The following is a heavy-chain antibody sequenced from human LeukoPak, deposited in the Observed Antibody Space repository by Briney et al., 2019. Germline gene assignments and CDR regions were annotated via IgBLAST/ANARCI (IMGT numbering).Heavy chain of an antibody. Sequence: SETLSLTCAVAGGSFSGYYWTWIRQPPGKGLEWIGEINHSGNANYNPSLKSRVTISLDMSENHFSLKLTSVTAADTAVYYCARGQGTVTTHWGQGTLVTVSS. CDR1: GGSFSGYY. J-gene: IGHJ4*02. CDR3: ARGQGTVTTH. CDR2: INHSGNA. D-gene: IGHD4-17*01. V-gene: IGHV4-34*01.